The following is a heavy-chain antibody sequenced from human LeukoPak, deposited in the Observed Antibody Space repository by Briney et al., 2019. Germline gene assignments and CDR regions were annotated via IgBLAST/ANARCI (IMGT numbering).Heavy chain of an antibody. CDR2: IYHSGST. D-gene: IGHD3-22*01. V-gene: IGHV4-38-2*02. Sequence: SETLSLTCTVSGYSISSGYYWGWIRQPPGKGLEWIGSIYHSGSTYYNPSLKSRVTISVDTSKNQFSLKLSSVTAADTAVYYCARDRSYYGDSSGYYYDAFDIWGQGTMVTVSS. CDR1: GYSISSGYY. CDR3: ARDRSYYGDSSGYYYDAFDI. J-gene: IGHJ3*02.